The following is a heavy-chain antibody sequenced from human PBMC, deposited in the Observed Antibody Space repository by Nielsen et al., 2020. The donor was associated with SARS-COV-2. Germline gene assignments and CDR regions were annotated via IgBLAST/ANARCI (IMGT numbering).Heavy chain of an antibody. CDR2: ISGSGGTT. V-gene: IGHV3-23*01. D-gene: IGHD4-17*01. CDR3: TSAPRSSVTPPWDY. J-gene: IGHJ4*02. CDR1: GFTFSSYA. Sequence: GRSLRLSCAASGFTFSSYAMTWVRQAPGKGLEWVTGISGSGGTTDYADSAKGRFAITRDNSGNTLYLHMNSLRAEDTAVYYCTSAPRSSVTPPWDYWGQGILVTVSS.